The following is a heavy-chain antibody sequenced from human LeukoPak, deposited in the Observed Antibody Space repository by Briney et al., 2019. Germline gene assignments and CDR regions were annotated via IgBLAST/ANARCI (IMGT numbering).Heavy chain of an antibody. D-gene: IGHD1-26*01. CDR3: ARGPDHHNGSYLNWFDP. Sequence: SQTLSLTCAISGDSVSSNSAAWNWIRQSPSRGLEWLGRTYFRSKWQNDYATSVKSRIAISPDTSKNQFSLHLNSVTPEDTAVYYCARGPDHHNGSYLNWFDPWGQGILVTVSS. CDR1: GDSVSSNSAA. J-gene: IGHJ5*02. CDR2: TYFRSKWQN. V-gene: IGHV6-1*01.